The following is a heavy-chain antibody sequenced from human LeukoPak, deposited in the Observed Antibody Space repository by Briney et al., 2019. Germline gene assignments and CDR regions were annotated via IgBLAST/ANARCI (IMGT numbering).Heavy chain of an antibody. Sequence: SVKVSCKASGGTFSSYAISWVRQAPGQGLEWMGGIIPIFGTANYAQKFQGRVTITADESTSTAYMELSSLRSEDTAVYYCARGASSSWNVGNWSDPWGQGTLVTVSS. CDR2: IIPIFGTA. V-gene: IGHV1-69*13. J-gene: IGHJ5*02. CDR3: ARGASSSWNVGNWSDP. D-gene: IGHD6-13*01. CDR1: GGTFSSYA.